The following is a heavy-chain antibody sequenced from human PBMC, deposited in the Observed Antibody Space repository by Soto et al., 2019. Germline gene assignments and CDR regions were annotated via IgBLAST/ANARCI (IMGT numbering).Heavy chain of an antibody. D-gene: IGHD2-15*01. CDR1: GFPFSIYA. V-gene: IGHV3-23*01. Sequence: GGSLRLSCAASGFPFSIYAMTWVRQAPGKGLEWVSVISAAGGSSYYADSVKGRLSISGDNSKNILYLQMNSLRAEDTAVYYCARDQGDIVVVVAATPGLYYGMDVWGQGTTVTVSS. CDR3: ARDQGDIVVVVAATPGLYYGMDV. CDR2: ISAAGGSS. J-gene: IGHJ6*02.